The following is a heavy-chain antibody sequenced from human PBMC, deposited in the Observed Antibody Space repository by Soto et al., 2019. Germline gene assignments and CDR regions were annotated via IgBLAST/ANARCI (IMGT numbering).Heavy chain of an antibody. V-gene: IGHV1-8*01. CDR3: ARGVKNGAYSGGSAP. CDR1: GNTFTSYD. J-gene: IGHJ5*02. Sequence: ASVKVSCKASGNTFTSYDINWVRQATGQGLEYLGWMNPNSGNTAYVQKFQGRVTMTWDTSITTAYMELSSLRSEDTAVYFCARGVKNGAYSGGSAPGGQGTLVPVSS. CDR2: MNPNSGNT. D-gene: IGHD4-17*01.